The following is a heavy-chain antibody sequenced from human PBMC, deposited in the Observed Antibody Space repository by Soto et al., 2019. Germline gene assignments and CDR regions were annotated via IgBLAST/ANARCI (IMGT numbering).Heavy chain of an antibody. D-gene: IGHD3-22*01. J-gene: IGHJ6*02. CDR1: GGTFSSYA. Sequence: SVKVSCKASGGTFSSYAISWVRQAPGQGLEWMGGTIPIFGTANYAQKFQGRVTITADKSTSTAYMELSSLRSEDTAVYYCARDLGYYDRSGYPPAYYGMDVWGQGTTVTVSS. CDR3: ARDLGYYDRSGYPPAYYGMDV. CDR2: TIPIFGTA. V-gene: IGHV1-69*06.